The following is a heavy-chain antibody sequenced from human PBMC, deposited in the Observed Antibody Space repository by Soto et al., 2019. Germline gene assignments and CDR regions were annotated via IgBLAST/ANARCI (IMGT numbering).Heavy chain of an antibody. CDR2: IIPILGIA. V-gene: IGHV1-69*02. CDR1: GGTFSSYT. Sequence: SVKVSCKASGGTFSSYTISWVRQAPGQGLEWMGRIIPILGIANYAQKFQGRVTITADKSTSTAYMELSSLRSEDTAVYYCARARLYSIVVVPAAQDAFDIWGQGTMVIVSS. D-gene: IGHD2-2*01. J-gene: IGHJ3*02. CDR3: ARARLYSIVVVPAAQDAFDI.